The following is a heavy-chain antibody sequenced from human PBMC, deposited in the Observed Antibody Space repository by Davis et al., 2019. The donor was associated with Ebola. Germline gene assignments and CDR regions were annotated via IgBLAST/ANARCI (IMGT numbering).Heavy chain of an antibody. J-gene: IGHJ4*02. CDR2: ISYDGSNK. CDR3: AKTPAPEPSSWYFDY. V-gene: IGHV3-30*18. D-gene: IGHD6-13*01. Sequence: GESLKISCAASGFTFSSYAMSWVRQAPGKGLEWVAVISYDGSNKYYADSVKGRFTISRDNSKNTLYLQMNSLRAEDTAVYYCAKTPAPEPSSWYFDYWGQGTLVTVSS. CDR1: GFTFSSYA.